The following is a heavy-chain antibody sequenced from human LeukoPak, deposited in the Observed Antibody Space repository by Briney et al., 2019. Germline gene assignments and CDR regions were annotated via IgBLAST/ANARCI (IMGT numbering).Heavy chain of an antibody. J-gene: IGHJ4*02. Sequence: PSETLSLTCAVYGGSFSTYYWSWIRQPPGKWLEWIGEINHSGGTSYNPSLKSRVTISVETSKIQFSLNVRSVTVADTAVYYCATGGGSVAATAFDYWGQGALVTVSS. CDR2: INHSGGT. CDR3: ATGGGSVAATAFDY. V-gene: IGHV4-34*01. D-gene: IGHD6-19*01. CDR1: GGSFSTYY.